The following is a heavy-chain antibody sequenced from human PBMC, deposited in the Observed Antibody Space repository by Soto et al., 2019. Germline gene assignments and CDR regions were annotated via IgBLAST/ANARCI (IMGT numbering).Heavy chain of an antibody. CDR1: GITFTNAW. D-gene: IGHD4-17*01. J-gene: IGHJ4*02. Sequence: EVQLVESGGDLVKPGGCLRLSCAASGITFTNAWMSWVRQAPGKGLEWVGRLKNKADGGTTDYAAPVSGRFTISRDDSKNTLFLQMNSLETEDTAVYYCTTDPGDYEDFWGRGTLVTVSS. CDR2: LKNKADGGTT. V-gene: IGHV3-15*01. CDR3: TTDPGDYEDF.